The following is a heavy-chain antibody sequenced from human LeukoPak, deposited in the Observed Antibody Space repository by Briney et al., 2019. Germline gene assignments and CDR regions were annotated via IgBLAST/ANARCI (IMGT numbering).Heavy chain of an antibody. J-gene: IGHJ4*02. CDR3: ASNNYDILTGYRLWGVFDY. Sequence: NPSETLSLTCTVSGGSISSSSYYWGWIRQPPGKGLEWIGSIYYSGSTYYNPSLKSRVTISVDTSKNQFSLKLSSVTAADTAVYYCASNNYDILTGYRLWGVFDYWGQGTLVTVSS. CDR2: IYYSGST. CDR1: GGSISSSSYY. D-gene: IGHD3-9*01. V-gene: IGHV4-39*07.